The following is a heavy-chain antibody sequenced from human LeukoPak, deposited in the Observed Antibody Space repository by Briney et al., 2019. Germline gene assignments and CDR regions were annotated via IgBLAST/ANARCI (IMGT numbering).Heavy chain of an antibody. D-gene: IGHD2-2*02. J-gene: IGHJ6*03. CDR1: GGTFSSYA. CDR2: IVPIFGTA. CDR3: ARDCSSTSCYRSQGYVDV. Sequence: SVTVSFTASGGTFSSYAISWVRQAPGQGLEWMGGIVPIFGTANYAQKFQGRVTITADESTSTAYMELSSLTSEDTAVYYCARDCSSTSCYRSQGYVDVWGKGTTVTVSS. V-gene: IGHV1-69*01.